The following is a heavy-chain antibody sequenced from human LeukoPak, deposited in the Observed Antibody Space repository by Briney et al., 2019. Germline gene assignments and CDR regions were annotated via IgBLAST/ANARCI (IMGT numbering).Heavy chain of an antibody. CDR3: ARSPRYSSGPDY. J-gene: IGHJ4*02. CDR1: GYTFTNYY. CDR2: INPSGGST. Sequence: ASVKVSCKASGYTFTNYYMHWVRQAPGQGLEWMGIINPSGGSTNYAQNFQDRVTMTRDMSTSTVYMELSSLRSEDTAVYYCARSPRYSSGPDYWGQGTLVTVSS. V-gene: IGHV1-46*01. D-gene: IGHD3-22*01.